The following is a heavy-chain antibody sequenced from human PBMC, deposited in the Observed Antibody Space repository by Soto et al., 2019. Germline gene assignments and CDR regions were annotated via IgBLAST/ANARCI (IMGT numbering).Heavy chain of an antibody. CDR2: IYYSGST. CDR1: GGSVGSGGYY. J-gene: IGHJ3*02. D-gene: IGHD6-25*01. Sequence: SETLSLTCTVSGGSVGSGGYYWSWIRQHPGKGLEWIGYIYYSGSTYYNPSLKSRVTISVDTSKNQFSLKLSSVTAADTAVYYCATLLYSSGWPSGAFDIWGQGTMVTVSS. CDR3: ATLLYSSGWPSGAFDI. V-gene: IGHV4-31*03.